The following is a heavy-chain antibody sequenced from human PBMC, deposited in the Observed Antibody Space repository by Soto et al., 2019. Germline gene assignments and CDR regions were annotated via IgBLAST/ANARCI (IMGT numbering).Heavy chain of an antibody. CDR1: GYSFTSYW. V-gene: IGHV5-10-1*01. J-gene: IGHJ6*02. CDR3: ASQSVLVATIPLSYGMDV. Sequence: GESLKISCKGSGYSFTSYWISWVRQMPGKGLEWMGRIDPSDSYTNYSPSFQGHVTISADKSISTAYLQWSSLKASDTAMYYCASQSVLVATIPLSYGMDVWGQGTTVTVS. D-gene: IGHD5-12*01. CDR2: IDPSDSYT.